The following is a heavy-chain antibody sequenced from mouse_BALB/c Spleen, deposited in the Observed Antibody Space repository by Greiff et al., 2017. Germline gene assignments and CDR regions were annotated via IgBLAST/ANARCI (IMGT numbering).Heavy chain of an antibody. CDR3: ARVYGNFFYAMDY. D-gene: IGHD2-1*01. CDR1: GFTFTDYY. Sequence: DVKLVESGGGLVQPGGSLRLSCATSGFTFTDYYMSWVRQPPGKALEWLGFIRNKANGYTTEYSASVKGRFTISRDNSQSILYLQMNTLRAEDSATYYCARVYGNFFYAMDYWGQGTSVTVSS. CDR2: IRNKANGYTT. V-gene: IGHV7-3*02. J-gene: IGHJ4*01.